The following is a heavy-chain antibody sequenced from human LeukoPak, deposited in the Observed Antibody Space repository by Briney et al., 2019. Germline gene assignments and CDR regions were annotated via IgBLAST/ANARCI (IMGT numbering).Heavy chain of an antibody. CDR3: ARVHEQWLVLDY. CDR1: GGSFSGYY. D-gene: IGHD6-19*01. J-gene: IGHJ4*02. CDR2: INHSGST. V-gene: IGHV4-34*01. Sequence: PSETLSLTCAVYGGSFSGYYWSWIRQPPGKGLEWIGEINHSGSTNYNPSLKSRVTISVDTSKNQFSLKLSSVTAADTAVYYCARVHEQWLVLDYWGQGTLVTVSS.